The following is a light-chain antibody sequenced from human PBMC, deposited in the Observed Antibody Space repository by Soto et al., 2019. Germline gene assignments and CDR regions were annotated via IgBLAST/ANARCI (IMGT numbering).Light chain of an antibody. CDR1: ESMSNC. CDR2: GAS. CDR3: QQYNSYSWT. Sequence: ILMTHSPSTLSGSVGDRVTITCRASESMSNCLAWYQQKPGKAPKLLISGASSLQSGVPSRFSGSASGTEFTLTISSLQPDDIATYYCQQYNSYSWTFGQGTKVDIK. V-gene: IGKV1-5*01. J-gene: IGKJ1*01.